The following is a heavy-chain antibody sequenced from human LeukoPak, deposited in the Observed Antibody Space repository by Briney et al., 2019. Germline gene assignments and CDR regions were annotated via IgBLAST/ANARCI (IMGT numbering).Heavy chain of an antibody. CDR1: GYSISSGYY. J-gene: IGHJ3*02. V-gene: IGHV4-38-2*02. Sequence: SETLSLTCTVSGYSISSGYYWGWIRQPPGKGLEWIGSIYHSGSTNYNPSLKSRVTISVDTSKNQFSLKLSSVTAADTAVYYCARTFYYDSPDGFDIWGQGTVVIVSS. CDR2: IYHSGST. D-gene: IGHD3-22*01. CDR3: ARTFYYDSPDGFDI.